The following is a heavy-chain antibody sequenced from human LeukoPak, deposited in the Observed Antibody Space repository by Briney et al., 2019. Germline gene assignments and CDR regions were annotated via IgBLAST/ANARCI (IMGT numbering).Heavy chain of an antibody. D-gene: IGHD1-26*01. V-gene: IGHV3-7*01. CDR2: IREDGSEI. CDR1: GFTFSDYW. J-gene: IGHJ4*02. Sequence: GGSLRLSCTASGFTFSDYWMSWVRQAPGKGLEWVASIREDGSEIYYVDSVKGRFTISRDNAKISLYLQMNSLRADDTSVYYCAREVGARGRADYWGQGTLVAVSS. CDR3: AREVGARGRADY.